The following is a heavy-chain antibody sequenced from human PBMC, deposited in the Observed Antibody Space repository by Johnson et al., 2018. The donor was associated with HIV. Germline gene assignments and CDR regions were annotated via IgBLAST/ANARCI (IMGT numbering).Heavy chain of an antibody. CDR2: ISYEASNK. V-gene: IGHV3-30*04. CDR1: GFTFSHYA. CDR3: AKDDSPSGAFDI. Sequence: QVQLVESGGGVVQPGTSLRLSCAASGFTFSHYAMHWVRQAPGKGLEWVAFISYEASNKHFPDSVKGRFTISRDNSKNTLYLQMNSLRAEDTAVYYCAKDDSPSGAFDIWGQGTMVIVSS. D-gene: IGHD3-10*01. J-gene: IGHJ3*02.